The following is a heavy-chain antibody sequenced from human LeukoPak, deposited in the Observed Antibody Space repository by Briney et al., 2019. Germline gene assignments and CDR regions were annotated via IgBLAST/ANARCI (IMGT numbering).Heavy chain of an antibody. J-gene: IGHJ4*02. CDR1: GFTFSSYG. CDR3: AKGREWLFSYFDF. V-gene: IGHV3-30*02. Sequence: PGGSLRLSCAASGFTFSSYGMHWVRQAPGKGLEWVAFIRYDGSNKYYADSVKGRFTISRDNSKNTLYLQMNSLRAEDTAVYYCAKGREWLFSYFDFWGQGTLVTVSS. CDR2: IRYDGSNK. D-gene: IGHD3-10*01.